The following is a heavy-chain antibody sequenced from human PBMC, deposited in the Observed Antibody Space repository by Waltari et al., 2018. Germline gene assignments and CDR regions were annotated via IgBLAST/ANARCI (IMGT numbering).Heavy chain of an antibody. CDR3: ARSPDQPDSLDYYMDV. Sequence: EVQLVESGGGLVQPGGSLRLSCAASGLSFSLSSLHWVRQAPGKGLEYVSAISSNGVSTYYANSMKGRLSISRDNSKNTLYLQMGSLRAEDMAVYYCARSPDQPDSLDYYMDVWGKGTTVTVSS. D-gene: IGHD2-21*01. CDR2: ISSNGVST. J-gene: IGHJ6*03. CDR1: GLSFSLSS. V-gene: IGHV3-64*01.